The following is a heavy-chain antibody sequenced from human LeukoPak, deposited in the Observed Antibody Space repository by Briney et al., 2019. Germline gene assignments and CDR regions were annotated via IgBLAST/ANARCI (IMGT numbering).Heavy chain of an antibody. CDR3: AFTYFYDSTGKSYFDH. D-gene: IGHD3-22*01. Sequence: GGSVTVSCKASGYTFSNYGITWVRQAPGQGLEWMGWISAYDGNTNYAQKLQGRVTITTDTSKSTAYIELRSLRSDDTAVYYCAFTYFYDSTGKSYFDHWGQGTLVTVSS. J-gene: IGHJ4*02. V-gene: IGHV1-18*01. CDR1: GYTFSNYG. CDR2: ISAYDGNT.